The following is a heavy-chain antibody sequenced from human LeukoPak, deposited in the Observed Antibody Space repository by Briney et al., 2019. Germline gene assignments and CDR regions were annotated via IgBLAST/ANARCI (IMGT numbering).Heavy chain of an antibody. D-gene: IGHD2-15*01. CDR1: GFTFSSYG. V-gene: IGHV3-23*01. CDR2: ISASGDAT. CDR3: ANHLEYCSTGSCSFFDY. Sequence: GGSLRLSCAASGFTFSSYGMHWVRQAPGKGLEWVSAISASGDATYYADSVKGRFTISRDNSKSILYLQMNSLRADDTAVYYCANHLEYCSTGSCSFFDYWGQGTLVTVSS. J-gene: IGHJ4*02.